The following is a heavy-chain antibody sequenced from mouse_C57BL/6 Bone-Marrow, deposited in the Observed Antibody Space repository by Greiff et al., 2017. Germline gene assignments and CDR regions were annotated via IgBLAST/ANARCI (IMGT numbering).Heavy chain of an antibody. CDR3: ARYYYGSSPFAY. J-gene: IGHJ3*01. V-gene: IGHV1-81*01. Sequence: VQLQQSGAELARPGASVKLSCKASGYTFTSYGISWVKQRTGQGLEWIGEIYPRSGNPYYNEKFKGKATLTADKSSSTAYMELRSLTSEDSAVYFCARYYYGSSPFAYWGQGTLVTVSA. CDR1: GYTFTSYG. D-gene: IGHD1-1*01. CDR2: IYPRSGNP.